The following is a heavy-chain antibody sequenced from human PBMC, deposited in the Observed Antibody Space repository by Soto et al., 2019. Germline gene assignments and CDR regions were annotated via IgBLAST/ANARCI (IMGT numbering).Heavy chain of an antibody. J-gene: IGHJ4*02. CDR1: GYSFTRYS. V-gene: IGHV1-18*01. Sequence: QVQLVQYGAEVKKPGASVKVSCKASGYSFTRYSINWVRQAPGQGLEWMGWISAYNGNTHYEEKLQGRVTLTTDTSTSTAYMELRSLRSDDTAVYFCARGGQWDFLSDYWGQGTLVTVSS. CDR2: ISAYNGNT. CDR3: ARGGQWDFLSDY. D-gene: IGHD1-26*01.